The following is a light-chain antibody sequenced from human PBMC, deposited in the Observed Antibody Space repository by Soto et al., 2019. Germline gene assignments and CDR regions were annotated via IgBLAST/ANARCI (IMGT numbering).Light chain of an antibody. CDR3: QQAHSFPYT. CDR2: AAT. V-gene: IGKV1-12*01. CDR1: QGISSW. Sequence: DIQMTQSPSSVSASVGDRVTIACRASQGISSWLAWFQQKPGTAPKLLIYAATILHSGVPSRFSASGAGKDFTLASSRLHPEDFATYYCQQAHSFPYTFGQGTTLEIK. J-gene: IGKJ2*01.